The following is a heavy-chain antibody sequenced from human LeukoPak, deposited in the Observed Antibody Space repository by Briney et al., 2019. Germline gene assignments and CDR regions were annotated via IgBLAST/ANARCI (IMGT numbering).Heavy chain of an antibody. CDR2: INPSGGST. CDR3: ARACPPMNFDY. V-gene: IGHV1-46*01. J-gene: IGHJ4*02. Sequence: ASVKVSCKASGDTFTSYYMHWVRQAPGQGLEWMGIINPSGGSTSYAQKFQGRVTMTRDTSTSTVYMELSSLRSEDTAVYYCARACPPMNFDYWGQGTLVTISS. CDR1: GDTFTSYY.